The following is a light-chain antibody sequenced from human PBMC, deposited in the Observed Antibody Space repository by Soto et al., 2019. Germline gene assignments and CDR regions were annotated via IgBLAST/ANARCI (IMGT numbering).Light chain of an antibody. CDR1: QSVSSSY. Sequence: EIVLTQSPGTLSLSPGERATLSCRASQSVSSSYLAWYQQKPGQAPRLLIYGASSRATGIPDRFSGSGSGTDFTLTISRLEPEDFAVYYCQQYGSYWTFGQGTMVDIK. V-gene: IGKV3-20*01. J-gene: IGKJ1*01. CDR2: GAS. CDR3: QQYGSYWT.